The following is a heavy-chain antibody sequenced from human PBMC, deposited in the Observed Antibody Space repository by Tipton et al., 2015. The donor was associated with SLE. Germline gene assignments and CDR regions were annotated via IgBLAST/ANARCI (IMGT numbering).Heavy chain of an antibody. Sequence: TLSLTCTVSGGSFSRYYWSWILQPPGHGLEWIREINHRGSTNYNPSLKSRVTISVDTSKNQFSLKLSSVTAADTAVYYCARGSDTYSGSSFDYWGQGTLVTVSS. D-gene: IGHD1-26*01. J-gene: IGHJ4*02. V-gene: IGHV4-34*01. CDR2: INHRGST. CDR1: GGSFSRYY. CDR3: ARGSDTYSGSSFDY.